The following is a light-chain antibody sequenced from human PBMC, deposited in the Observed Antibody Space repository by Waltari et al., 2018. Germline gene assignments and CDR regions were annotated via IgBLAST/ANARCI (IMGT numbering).Light chain of an antibody. V-gene: IGLV2-14*03. CDR1: TSAVGSYNY. Sequence: QSALTQPASVSGSPEQSTTISCTGTTSAVGSYNYVSWYQQHPGQAPKLMIYDVTNRPSGVSNRFSGSKSGNTASLTISGLQAEDEADYYCSSYTSINTLVVFGGGTKLTVL. CDR3: SSYTSINTLVV. J-gene: IGLJ2*01. CDR2: DVT.